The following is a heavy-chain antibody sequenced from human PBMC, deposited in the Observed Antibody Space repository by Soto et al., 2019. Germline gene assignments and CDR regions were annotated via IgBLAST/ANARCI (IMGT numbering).Heavy chain of an antibody. V-gene: IGHV1-18*01. Sequence: GASVKVSCKASGYTFTSYGISWVRQAPGQGLEWMGWISAYNGNTNYAQKFQGRVTMTTDTSTSTAYMELRRLSSDDTAVYYCARDDLPTYYYDASGYYNYYFSDWGQGTLVTVSS. J-gene: IGHJ4*01. CDR1: GYTFTSYG. D-gene: IGHD3-22*01. CDR2: ISAYNGNT. CDR3: ARDDLPTYYYDASGYYNYYFSD.